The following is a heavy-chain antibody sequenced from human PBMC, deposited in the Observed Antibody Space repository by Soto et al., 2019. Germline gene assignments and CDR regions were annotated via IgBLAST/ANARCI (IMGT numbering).Heavy chain of an antibody. CDR1: GGSISSYY. Sequence: QVQLQESGPGLVKPSETLSLTCTVSGGSISSYYWSWIRQPPGKGLEWIGYIYYSGSTNYNPSLKSRVTISVATSKNPFSLKLSSVTAAATAVYYCAREGLTGTIGLYYYYGMDVWGQGTTVTVSS. V-gene: IGHV4-59*01. D-gene: IGHD1-7*01. CDR2: IYYSGST. CDR3: AREGLTGTIGLYYYYGMDV. J-gene: IGHJ6*02.